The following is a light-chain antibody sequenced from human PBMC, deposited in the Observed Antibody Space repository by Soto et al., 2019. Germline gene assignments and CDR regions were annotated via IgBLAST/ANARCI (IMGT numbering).Light chain of an antibody. CDR1: QGVSRK. CDR3: QQYHTWSIT. CDR2: GAS. V-gene: IGKV3-15*01. J-gene: IGKJ4*01. Sequence: DIVITQSPATLSVAPGERVTFSCRASQGVSRKLAWYQHKPGQAPRLLISGASTGATGIPARFSGSGSGTEFTLTISSLQSEDCAIYYCQQYHTWSITFGGGTKVDIK.